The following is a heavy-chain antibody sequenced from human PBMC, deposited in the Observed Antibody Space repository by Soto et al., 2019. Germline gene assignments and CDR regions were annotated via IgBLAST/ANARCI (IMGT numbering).Heavy chain of an antibody. Sequence: LSLSCAASGFTFDDYSMHWVRQAPGKGLEWVSLISWDGSTTYYADSVKGRFTISRDNSKDSLYLQMNSLRPEDTALYYCAKAYHQIIVGTDLIDYWGQGALVTVYS. J-gene: IGHJ4*02. V-gene: IGHV3-43*01. CDR1: GFTFDDYS. D-gene: IGHD1-26*01. CDR3: AKAYHQIIVGTDLIDY. CDR2: ISWDGSTT.